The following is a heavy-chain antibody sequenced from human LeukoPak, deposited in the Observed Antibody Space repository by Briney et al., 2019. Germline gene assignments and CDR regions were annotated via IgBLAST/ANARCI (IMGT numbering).Heavy chain of an antibody. CDR3: ARGVGSYFDAFDI. CDR2: IYYSGST. V-gene: IGHV4-30-4*01. J-gene: IGHJ3*02. Sequence: SETLSLTCTVSGGSISSGDYYWSWIRQPPGKGLEWIGYIYYSGSTYYNPSLKSRVTMSVDTSKNQFSLKLSSVTAADTAVYYCARGVGSYFDAFDIWGQGTMVTVSS. CDR1: GGSISSGDYY. D-gene: IGHD1-26*01.